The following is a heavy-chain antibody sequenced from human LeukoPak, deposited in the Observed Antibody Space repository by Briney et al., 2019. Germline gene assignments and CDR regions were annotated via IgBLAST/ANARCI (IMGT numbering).Heavy chain of an antibody. V-gene: IGHV4-34*01. D-gene: IGHD6-13*01. J-gene: IGHJ4*02. CDR3: SRIAAAGTPPDY. CDR1: GGSISSYY. Sequence: PSETLSLTCSVSGGSISSYYWSWIRQPPGKGLEWIGEINHSGSTNYNPSLKSRVTISVDTSKNQFSLKLSSVTAADTAVYYCSRIAAAGTPPDYWGQGTLVTVSS. CDR2: INHSGST.